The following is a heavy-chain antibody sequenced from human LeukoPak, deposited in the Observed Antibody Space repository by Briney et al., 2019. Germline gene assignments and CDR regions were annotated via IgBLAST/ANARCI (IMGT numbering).Heavy chain of an antibody. CDR2: IWSDGSTK. J-gene: IGHJ6*02. CDR1: GFTLSNPG. Sequence: GGSLRLSCAASGFTLSNPGMHWVRQAPVKGLEWVAVIWSDGSTKDYADSVKGRFTISRDTSKNTLYLQMNSLRAEDTAVYYCAREPYRRAPNYYYYGMDVWGQGTTVTVSS. CDR3: AREPYRRAPNYYYYGMDV. D-gene: IGHD1-14*01. V-gene: IGHV3-33*01.